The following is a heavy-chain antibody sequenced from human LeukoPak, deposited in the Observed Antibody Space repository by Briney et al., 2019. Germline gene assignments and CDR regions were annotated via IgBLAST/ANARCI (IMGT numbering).Heavy chain of an antibody. CDR3: AKDVLLWFGEGNYFDY. CDR2: GSGGST. V-gene: IGHV3-23*01. D-gene: IGHD3-10*01. Sequence: GSGGSTYYADSVKGRFTISRDNSKNTLYLQMNSLRAEDTAVYYCAKDVLLWFGEGNYFDYWGQGTLVTVSS. J-gene: IGHJ4*02.